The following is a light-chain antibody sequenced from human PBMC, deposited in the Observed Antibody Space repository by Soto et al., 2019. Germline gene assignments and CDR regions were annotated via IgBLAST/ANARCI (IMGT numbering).Light chain of an antibody. Sequence: AIQMTQSPSSLSASVGDRVTITCRASQSIRTDLGWYQQKPGKAPKLLIYGASSLQSDVPSRFSGSGSGTDFTLTISSLQPEDFATYYCLQDDSYPLTFGGGTKVEIK. V-gene: IGKV1-6*01. CDR2: GAS. CDR1: QSIRTD. J-gene: IGKJ4*01. CDR3: LQDDSYPLT.